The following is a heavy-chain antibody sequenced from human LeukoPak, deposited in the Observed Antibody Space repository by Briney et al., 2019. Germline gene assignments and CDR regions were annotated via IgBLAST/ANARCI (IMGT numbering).Heavy chain of an antibody. Sequence: PGGSLRLSCAASGFTFSNYWMTWVRQAPGKGLEWVANIKPDESEKYYVGSVKGRFTISRDNAKNSLYLQINSLRAEDTAVYYCARGPPPADNWGQGTLVTVSS. J-gene: IGHJ4*02. V-gene: IGHV3-7*03. CDR3: ARGPPPADN. CDR2: IKPDESEK. CDR1: GFTFSNYW.